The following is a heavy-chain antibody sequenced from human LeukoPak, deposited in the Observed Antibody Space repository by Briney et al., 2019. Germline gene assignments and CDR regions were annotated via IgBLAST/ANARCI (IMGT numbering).Heavy chain of an antibody. J-gene: IGHJ3*01. CDR2: IYYSGST. D-gene: IGHD4-23*01. V-gene: IGHV4-59*08. CDR1: GGSISSYY. Sequence: SETLSLTCTVAGGSISSYYWSWIRQPPGKGLEWIGFIYYSGSTNYNPSLKSRVTISVDTSKNQFSLKLSSVTAADTAVYYCARPSLDYGGIDAFDFWGQGTLVTVSS. CDR3: ARPSLDYGGIDAFDF.